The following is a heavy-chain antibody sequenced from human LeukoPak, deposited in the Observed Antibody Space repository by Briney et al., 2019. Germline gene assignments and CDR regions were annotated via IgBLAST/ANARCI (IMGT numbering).Heavy chain of an antibody. CDR1: GFTLSTYW. D-gene: IGHD4-17*01. Sequence: GGSLRLSCAASGFTLSTYWMSWVRQAPGKGLEWVAIIKQDGSEKYYVDSVKGRFTISRDNAKNSLYLQMNSLRAEDTAVYYCAREEGTYGGFDYWGQGTLVTVSS. V-gene: IGHV3-7*01. CDR2: IKQDGSEK. CDR3: AREEGTYGGFDY. J-gene: IGHJ4*02.